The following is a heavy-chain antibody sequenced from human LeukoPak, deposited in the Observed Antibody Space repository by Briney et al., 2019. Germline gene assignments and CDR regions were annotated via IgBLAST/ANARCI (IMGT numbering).Heavy chain of an antibody. D-gene: IGHD6-19*01. J-gene: IGHJ4*02. CDR1: GFTFSSYA. V-gene: IGHV3-23*01. CDR2: ISGSGGST. Sequence: GGSLRLSCAASGFTFSSYAMSWGRQAPGEGLEWVSAISGSGGSTYYADSVKGRFTISRDNSKNTLYLQMNSLRAEDTAVYYCAKDRNSGWYAPDYWGQGTLVTVSS. CDR3: AKDRNSGWYAPDY.